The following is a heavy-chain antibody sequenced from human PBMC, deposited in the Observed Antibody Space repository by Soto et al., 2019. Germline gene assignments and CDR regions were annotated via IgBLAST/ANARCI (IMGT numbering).Heavy chain of an antibody. Sequence: GGSLRVSXAASGFTFGSHSMNWVGPTPGKGLEWVSSISSSSSYIYYADSVKGRFTISRDNAKNSLYLQMNSLRAEDTAGYHCAIDHLFNYYYYGMDVWGQGTTVTVSS. CDR2: ISSSSSYI. V-gene: IGHV3-21*01. CDR3: AIDHLFNYYYYGMDV. J-gene: IGHJ6*02. CDR1: GFTFGSHS.